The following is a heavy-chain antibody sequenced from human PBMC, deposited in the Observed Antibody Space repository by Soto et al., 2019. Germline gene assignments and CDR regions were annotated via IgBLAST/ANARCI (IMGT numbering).Heavy chain of an antibody. CDR1: GFTFSSYA. V-gene: IGHV3-23*01. J-gene: IGHJ4*02. CDR2: IRGSGGST. D-gene: IGHD3-10*01. CDR3: AKDGGVLLWFGELQE. Sequence: EVQLLESGGGLVQPGGSLRLSCAASGFTFSSYAMSWVRQAPGKGLEWVSAIRGSGGSTYYADSVKGRFTISRDNSKNTLYLQMNSLRAEDTAVYYCAKDGGVLLWFGELQEWGQGTLVTVSS.